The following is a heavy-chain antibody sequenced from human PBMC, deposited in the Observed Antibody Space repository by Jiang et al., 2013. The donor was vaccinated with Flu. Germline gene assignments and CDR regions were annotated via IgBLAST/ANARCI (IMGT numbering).Heavy chain of an antibody. CDR1: GFTFNYYS. D-gene: IGHD4-17*01. V-gene: IGHV3-23*01. J-gene: IGHJ2*01. Sequence: QLLESGGGLVPPGGSLRLSCAASGFTFNYYSMTWVRQAPGKGLEWVSFISGPAYTTYHADSVKGRFTVSRDNSKNTLYLQMNSLRAEDTAVYYCARSRPTVIQDWHLDLWGRGTLVTVSS. CDR3: ARSRPTVIQDWHLDL. CDR2: ISGPAYTT.